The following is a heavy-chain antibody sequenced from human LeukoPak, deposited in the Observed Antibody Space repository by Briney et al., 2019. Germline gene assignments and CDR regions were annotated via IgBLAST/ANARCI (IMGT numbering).Heavy chain of an antibody. Sequence: SGPALVHPTQTLTLTYKFSGFSVSTSGMCVSWIRQPPGKALEWLALIDWDDDKYYSTSLKTRLTISKDTSKNQVVLTMTNMDPVDTATYYCARRLPGLRYFDWLYDYWGQGTLVTVSS. J-gene: IGHJ4*02. V-gene: IGHV2-70*01. CDR1: GFSVSTSGMC. CDR2: IDWDDDK. CDR3: ARRLPGLRYFDWLYDY. D-gene: IGHD3-9*01.